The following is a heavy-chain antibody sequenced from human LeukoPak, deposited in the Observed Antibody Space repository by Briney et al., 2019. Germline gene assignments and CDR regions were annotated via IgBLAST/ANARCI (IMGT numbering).Heavy chain of an antibody. D-gene: IGHD2-15*01. CDR1: GFTVSSNY. Sequence: GGSLRLSCAASGFTVSSNYMSWVRQAPGKGLEWVSVIYSGGSTYYADSVKGRFTISRDNSKNTLYLQMNSLRAEDTAVYYCARGPCSGGRCYDYWGQGTLVTVSS. J-gene: IGHJ4*02. CDR2: IYSGGST. V-gene: IGHV3-53*01. CDR3: ARGPCSGGRCYDY.